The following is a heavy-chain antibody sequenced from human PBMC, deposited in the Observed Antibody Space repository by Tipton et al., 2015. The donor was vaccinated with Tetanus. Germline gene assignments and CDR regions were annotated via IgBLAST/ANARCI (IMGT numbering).Heavy chain of an antibody. CDR3: ARLVRQWLVPEDY. CDR1: GGSFSTYA. Sequence: QSGPEVKKPGSSVKVSCKTSGGSFSTYAINWVRQAPGHGLEWMGGIIPIFGTPNYAQKFKGRVSITADKSTTTASMELSSLTSEDTGMYYCARLVRQWLVPEDYWGQGTLVTVSS. V-gene: IGHV1-69*06. CDR2: IIPIFGTP. J-gene: IGHJ4*02. D-gene: IGHD6-19*01.